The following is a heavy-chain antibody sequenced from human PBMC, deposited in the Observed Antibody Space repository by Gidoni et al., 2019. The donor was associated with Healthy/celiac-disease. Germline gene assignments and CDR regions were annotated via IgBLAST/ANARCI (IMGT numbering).Heavy chain of an antibody. CDR2: MNPNSGNT. D-gene: IGHD3-3*01. Sequence: QVQLVQSGAEVKTPGASVKVSCKASGYTFTSYDINWVRQATGQGLEWMGWMNPNSGNTGHAQKFQGRVTMTRNTSISTAYMKLSSLRSEDTAVYYCARGMYYDFWSGHGGMDVWGQGTTVTVSS. CDR3: ARGMYYDFWSGHGGMDV. CDR1: GYTFTSYD. V-gene: IGHV1-8*01. J-gene: IGHJ6*02.